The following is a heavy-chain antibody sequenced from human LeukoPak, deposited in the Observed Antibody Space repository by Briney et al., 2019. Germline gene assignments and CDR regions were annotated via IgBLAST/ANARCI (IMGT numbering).Heavy chain of an antibody. D-gene: IGHD6-13*01. CDR3: ARDGGYSSSWTAFGY. Sequence: GGSLRLSCAPSGFTFRSNYMSWVRQAPGKGLEWVSVIYNGGSTYYADYVKGRFTISRENSKNTLYLQMNRQRARHPAVYYCARDGGYSSSWTAFGYWGQGTLVTVSS. CDR1: GFTFRSNY. J-gene: IGHJ4*02. CDR2: IYNGGST. V-gene: IGHV3-53*01.